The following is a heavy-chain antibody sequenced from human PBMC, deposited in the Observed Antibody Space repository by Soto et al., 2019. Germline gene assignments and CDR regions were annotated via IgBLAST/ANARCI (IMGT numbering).Heavy chain of an antibody. V-gene: IGHV3-23*01. CDR1: GVIFSSYA. CDR2: ISGSGGST. CDR3: ANVHLYSRGDRGSFDI. D-gene: IGHD6-19*01. Sequence: GGSLRISCAASGVIFSSYAISWVRQALGKGLEWVSAISGSGGSTYYAVSVKGRFTISRDNSKNTLYLQMNSLRAEDTAVYYCANVHLYSRGDRGSFDIWDQGTMVTVSS. J-gene: IGHJ3*02.